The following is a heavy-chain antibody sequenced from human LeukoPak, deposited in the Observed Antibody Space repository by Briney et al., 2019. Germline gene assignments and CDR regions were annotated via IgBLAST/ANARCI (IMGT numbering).Heavy chain of an antibody. Sequence: GGSLRLSCAASGFTFTTYSMNWVRQAPGKGLEWVSYISTSSSTTYYADSVKGRFAISRDNAKNSLYLQMNSLRVEDTAVYYCARDSHSGSYPWDWGPGTLVTVSS. CDR1: GFTFTTYS. CDR2: ISTSSSTT. J-gene: IGHJ4*02. D-gene: IGHD1-26*01. V-gene: IGHV3-48*01. CDR3: ARDSHSGSYPWD.